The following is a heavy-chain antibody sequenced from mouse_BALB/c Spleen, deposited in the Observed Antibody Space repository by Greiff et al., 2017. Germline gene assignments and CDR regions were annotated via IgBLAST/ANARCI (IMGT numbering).Heavy chain of an antibody. CDR1: GYAFSSSW. V-gene: IGHV1-82*01. J-gene: IGHJ3*01. CDR2: IYPGDGDT. CDR3: AREGNWFAY. Sequence: QVQLQQSGPELVKPGASVKISCKASGYAFSSSWMNWVKQRPGQGLEWIGRIYPGDGDTNYNGKFKGKATLTADKSSSTAYMQLSSLTSVDSAVYFCAREGNWFAYWGQGTLVTVSA.